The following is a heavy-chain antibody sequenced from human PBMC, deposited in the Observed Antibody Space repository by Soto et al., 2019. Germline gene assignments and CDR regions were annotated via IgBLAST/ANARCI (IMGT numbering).Heavy chain of an antibody. CDR1: GFTFSSYA. J-gene: IGHJ4*02. Sequence: GGSLRLSCAASGFTFSSYAMSWVRQAPGKGLGWVSAISGSGGSTYYADSVKGRFTISRDNSKNTLYLQMNSLRAEDTAVYYCAKDLYYYDSSGYYPGSDYWGQGTLVTVSS. D-gene: IGHD3-22*01. V-gene: IGHV3-23*01. CDR3: AKDLYYYDSSGYYPGSDY. CDR2: ISGSGGST.